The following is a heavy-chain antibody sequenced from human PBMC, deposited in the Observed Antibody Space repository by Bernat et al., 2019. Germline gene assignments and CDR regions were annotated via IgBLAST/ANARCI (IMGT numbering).Heavy chain of an antibody. V-gene: IGHV3-20*03. Sequence: ETQLVESGGSVVRPGGSLRLSFAASRFIIADQGMTWVRQPPGNWRGGARSHADSVKGRFTISRDNDKNSLNAQMNSLRAEDTAVYYCARDSAVDGFSIDLWGQGTLVTVSS. CDR3: ARDSAVDGFSIDL. D-gene: IGHD6-19*01. CDR2: WRGGAR. J-gene: IGHJ4*02. CDR1: RFIIADQG.